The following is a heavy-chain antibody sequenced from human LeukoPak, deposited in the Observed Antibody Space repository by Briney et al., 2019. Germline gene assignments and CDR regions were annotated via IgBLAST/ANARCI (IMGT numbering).Heavy chain of an antibody. J-gene: IGHJ4*02. Sequence: GGSLRLSCAASGFTFSSYAMSWVRQAPGGGLEWVSAISGSGGSTYYADSVKGRFTISRDNSKNTLYLQMNSLRAEDTAVYYCAKGSSWYGREFDYWGQGTLVTVSS. CDR2: ISGSGGST. V-gene: IGHV3-23*01. CDR1: GFTFSSYA. D-gene: IGHD6-13*01. CDR3: AKGSSWYGREFDY.